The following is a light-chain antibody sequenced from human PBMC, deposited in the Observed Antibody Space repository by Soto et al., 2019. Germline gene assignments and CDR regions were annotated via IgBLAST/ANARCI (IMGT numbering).Light chain of an antibody. CDR2: EVS. CDR3: SSYTSITTLV. Sequence: QSALTQPASVSGSPGQSITISCTGTSSDIGGYNSVSWYQQHPGKAPKLMIYEVSYRPSGVSNRFSGSKSGNTASLTISGLQAEDEADYYCSSYTSITTLVFGGGTKLTVL. J-gene: IGLJ2*01. V-gene: IGLV2-14*01. CDR1: SSDIGGYNS.